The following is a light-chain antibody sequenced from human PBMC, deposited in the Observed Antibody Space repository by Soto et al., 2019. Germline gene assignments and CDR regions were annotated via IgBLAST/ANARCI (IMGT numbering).Light chain of an antibody. CDR2: EGS. V-gene: IGLV2-23*03. Sequence: QSALTQPASVSGSPGQSITISCTGTSSDVGSYNLVSWYQQHPGKAPKLMSYEGSKRPSGVSNRFAGSTSGNTASLTISGLAAEYEDDYYCCSYAGSSTFVVFGGGTKLTVL. CDR3: CSYAGSSTFVV. CDR1: SSDVGSYNL. J-gene: IGLJ2*01.